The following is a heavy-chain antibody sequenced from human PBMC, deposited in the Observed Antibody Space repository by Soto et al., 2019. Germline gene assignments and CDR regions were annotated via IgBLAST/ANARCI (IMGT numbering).Heavy chain of an antibody. J-gene: IGHJ6*02. CDR2: ISSTAGRTS. V-gene: IGHV3-23*01. CDR1: GFTFNTYP. D-gene: IGHD3-10*01. Sequence: GGSLRLSCATSGFTFNTYPMTWVRQAPGKGLEWVSSISSTAGRTSSYADSVKGRFAISRDFSDNTVYLQMNNLRVDDTAVYFCAKGVLSFHYGMEVWGQGTTVTGSS. CDR3: AKGVLSFHYGMEV.